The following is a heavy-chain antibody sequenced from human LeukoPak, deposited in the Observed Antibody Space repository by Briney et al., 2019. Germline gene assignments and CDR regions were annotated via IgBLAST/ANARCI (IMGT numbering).Heavy chain of an antibody. CDR1: GYTFTSYG. CDR2: ISAYNGNT. CDR3: ATTYYYDSSGYYYDY. Sequence: ASVKVSCKASGYTFTSYGISWVRPAPGQGLEWMGWISAYNGNTNYAQKLQGRVTMTTDTSTSTAYMELRSLRSDDTAVYYCATTYYYDSSGYYYDYWGQGTLVTVSS. D-gene: IGHD3-22*01. J-gene: IGHJ4*02. V-gene: IGHV1-18*01.